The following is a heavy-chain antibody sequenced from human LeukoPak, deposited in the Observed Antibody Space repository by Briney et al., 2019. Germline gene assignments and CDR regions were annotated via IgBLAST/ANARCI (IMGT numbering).Heavy chain of an antibody. J-gene: IGHJ4*02. CDR3: ARSYDSSGYYKFDY. CDR2: IYYSGST. V-gene: IGHV4-59*01. Sequence: PSETLSLTCTVSGGSISSYYWSWIRQPPGKGLEWIGYIYYSGSTNYNPSLKSRVTISVDTSKNQFSLKLSSVTAADTAVYYCARSYDSSGYYKFDYWGQGTLVTVSS. D-gene: IGHD3-22*01. CDR1: GGSISSYY.